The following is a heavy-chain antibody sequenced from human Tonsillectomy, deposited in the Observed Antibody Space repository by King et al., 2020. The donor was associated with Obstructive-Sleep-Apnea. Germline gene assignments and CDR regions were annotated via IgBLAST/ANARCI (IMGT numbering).Heavy chain of an antibody. V-gene: IGHV4-4*02. CDR3: ARGSGRYPLDY. J-gene: IGHJ4*02. D-gene: IGHD1-26*01. Sequence: QLQESGPGLVKPSGTLSLTCAISGGSISSTNWWGWVRQSPGKGLQWIGEIFHSGNTNYNPSLRSLVSMSLDKSKNHFSLNLKSVTAGDTAVYFCARGSGRYPLDYWGQGILVIVSS. CDR2: IFHSGNT. CDR1: GGSISSTNW.